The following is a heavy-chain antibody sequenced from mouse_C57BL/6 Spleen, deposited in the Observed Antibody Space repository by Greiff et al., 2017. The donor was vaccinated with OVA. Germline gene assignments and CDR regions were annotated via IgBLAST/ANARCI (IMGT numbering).Heavy chain of an antibody. Sequence: QVQLKQPGAELVRPGSSVKLSCKASGYTFTSYWMHWVKQRPIQGLEWIGNIDPSDSETHYNQKFKDKATLTVDKSSSTAYMQLSSLTSEDSAVYYGARWGYGSSRAWFAYWGQGTLVTVSA. D-gene: IGHD1-1*01. J-gene: IGHJ3*01. CDR3: ARWGYGSSRAWFAY. CDR1: GYTFTSYW. V-gene: IGHV1-52*01. CDR2: IDPSDSET.